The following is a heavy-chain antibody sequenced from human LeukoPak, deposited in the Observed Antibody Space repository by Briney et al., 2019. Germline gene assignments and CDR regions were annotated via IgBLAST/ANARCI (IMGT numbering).Heavy chain of an antibody. CDR1: GGTFSSYA. CDR2: IIPIFGTA. CDR3: ARESPIGGFDD. J-gene: IGHJ4*02. Sequence: GASVKVSCKASGGTFSSYAISWVRQAPGQGREWMGRIIPIFGTANYAQKFQGRVTITTDESTSAAYMELNSLRSEDTAVYYCARESPIGGFDDGGQGTLVTASS. D-gene: IGHD1-26*01. V-gene: IGHV1-69*05.